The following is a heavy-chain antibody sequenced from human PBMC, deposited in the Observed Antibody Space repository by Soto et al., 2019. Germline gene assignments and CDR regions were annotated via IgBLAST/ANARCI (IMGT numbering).Heavy chain of an antibody. CDR2: ISSSSSYI. CDR3: ARDHPRYCSGGSCVLDV. D-gene: IGHD2-15*01. CDR1: GFTFSSYS. J-gene: IGHJ6*02. V-gene: IGHV3-21*01. Sequence: GGSLRLSCAASGFTFSSYSMNWVRQAPGKGLEWVSSISSSSSYIYYADSVKGRFTISRDNAKNSLYLQMNSLRAEDTAVYYCARDHPRYCSGGSCVLDVWGQGTTVTVSS.